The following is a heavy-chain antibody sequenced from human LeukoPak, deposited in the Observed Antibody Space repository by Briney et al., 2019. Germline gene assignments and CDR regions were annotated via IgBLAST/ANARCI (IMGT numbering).Heavy chain of an antibody. J-gene: IGHJ5*02. Sequence: SETLSLTCTVSGGSISSSSYYWGWIRQPPGKGLEWIGSIYYSGSTYYNPSLKSRVTISVDTSKNQFSLKLSSVTAADTAVYYCARGYSGYESRFDPWGQGTLVTVPS. D-gene: IGHD5-12*01. CDR1: GGSISSSSYY. CDR3: ARGYSGYESRFDP. CDR2: IYYSGST. V-gene: IGHV4-39*07.